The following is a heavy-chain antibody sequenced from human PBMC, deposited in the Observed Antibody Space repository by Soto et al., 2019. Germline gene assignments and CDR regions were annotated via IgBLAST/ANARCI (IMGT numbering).Heavy chain of an antibody. CDR2: IYYSGST. Sequence: SQTMSDTWTVSYGNISSSSCYRGLIRQTPWKGLEWIGSIYYSGSTYYNPSLKSRVTISVDTSKNQFSLKLSSVTAADTAVYYCARHPNRNIVVVPAAIFHSWEGGWFDPWGQGTLVTGSS. CDR3: ARHPNRNIVVVPAAIFHSWEGGWFDP. D-gene: IGHD2-2*01. J-gene: IGHJ5*02. CDR1: YGNISSSSCY. V-gene: IGHV4-39*01.